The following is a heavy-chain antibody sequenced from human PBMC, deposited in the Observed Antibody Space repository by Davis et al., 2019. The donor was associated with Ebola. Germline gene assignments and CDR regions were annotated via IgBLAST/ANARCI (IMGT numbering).Heavy chain of an antibody. D-gene: IGHD2-2*01. J-gene: IGHJ5*02. V-gene: IGHV4-61*01. Sequence: MPSETLSLTCTVSGGSVSSGSYYWSWIRQPPGKGLEWIGYIYYSGSTNYNPSLKSRVTISVDTSKNQFSLKLSSVTAADTAVYYCARGRPGQNWFDPWGQGTLVTVSS. CDR1: GGSVSSGSYY. CDR3: ARGRPGQNWFDP. CDR2: IYYSGST.